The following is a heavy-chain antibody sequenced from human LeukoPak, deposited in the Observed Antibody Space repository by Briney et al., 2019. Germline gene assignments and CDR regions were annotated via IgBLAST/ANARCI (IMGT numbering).Heavy chain of an antibody. CDR3: AKDHVTGANTPLTK. J-gene: IGHJ4*02. D-gene: IGHD1-26*01. Sequence: GGSLRLSCAAPGFTFSSCAMNWVRQAPGKGLEWVSAISGGGGSTYYADSVKGRFTISRDNSKNTLLLQMNSLRDEDTAVYYCAKDHVTGANTPLTKWGQGTLVTVSS. CDR2: ISGGGGST. CDR1: GFTFSSCA. V-gene: IGHV3-23*01.